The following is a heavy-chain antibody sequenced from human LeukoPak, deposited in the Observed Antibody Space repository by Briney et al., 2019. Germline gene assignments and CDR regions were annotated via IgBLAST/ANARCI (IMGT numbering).Heavy chain of an antibody. CDR1: GFTFSNAW. CDR3: TTEPTYYYDSSGYSEFDY. J-gene: IGHJ4*02. D-gene: IGHD3-22*01. V-gene: IGHV3-15*01. CDR2: IKSKTDGGTT. Sequence: GGSLRLSCAASGFTFSNAWMSWVRQAPGKGLEWVGRIKSKTDGGTTDYAASVKGRFTISRDDSKNTLYLQINSLKTEDTAVYYCTTEPTYYYDSSGYSEFDYWGQGTLVTVSS.